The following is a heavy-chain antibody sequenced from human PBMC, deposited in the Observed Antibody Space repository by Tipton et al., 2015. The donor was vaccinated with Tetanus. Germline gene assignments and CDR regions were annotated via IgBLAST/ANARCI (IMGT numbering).Heavy chain of an antibody. D-gene: IGHD5/OR15-5a*01. Sequence: TLSLTCAVSGGSISGGDYSWSWIRQPPGKGLEWIGSISYSGRTYYNPSLKSRVTMSLDTSKKDFSLRRRSVTAADTAMYYCARLREIVSRSGWAFDHWGQGILVTVSP. V-gene: IGHV4-30-2*03. CDR1: GGSISGGDYS. J-gene: IGHJ4*02. CDR2: ISYSGRT. CDR3: ARLREIVSRSGWAFDH.